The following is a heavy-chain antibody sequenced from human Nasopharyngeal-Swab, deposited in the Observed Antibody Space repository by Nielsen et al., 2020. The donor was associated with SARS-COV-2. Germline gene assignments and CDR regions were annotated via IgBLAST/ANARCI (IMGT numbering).Heavy chain of an antibody. CDR1: GFTFDDHS. CDR2: ITWNAGYT. V-gene: IGHV3-43D*03. D-gene: IGHD5-18*01. J-gene: IGHJ4*02. CDR3: VKDMTLNTYGETHFDY. Sequence: GSLRLSCAASGFTFDDHSMHWVRQAPGKCLEWVSLITWNAGYTYYSDSVKGRFTISRDNSKKSLYLQMSSLRPEDTALYYCVKDMTLNTYGETHFDYWGQGTLVTVSS.